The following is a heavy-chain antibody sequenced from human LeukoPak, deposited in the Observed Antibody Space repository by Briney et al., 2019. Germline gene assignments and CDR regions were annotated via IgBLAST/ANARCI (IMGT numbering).Heavy chain of an antibody. CDR2: INPKSGGT. CDR3: AREYYYGSGNYYNRIDY. D-gene: IGHD3-10*01. Sequence: GASVKVSCKTSGYTFTGYHMHWVRQAPGQGLEWMGWINPKSGGTNYAQKFQGRVTMTRDTSISTAYMVLNRLRSDDTAVYYCAREYYYGSGNYYNRIDYWGQGTLVTVSS. V-gene: IGHV1-2*02. J-gene: IGHJ4*02. CDR1: GYTFTGYH.